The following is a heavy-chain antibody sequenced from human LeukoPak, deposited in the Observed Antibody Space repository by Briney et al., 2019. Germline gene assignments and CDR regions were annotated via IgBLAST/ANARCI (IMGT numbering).Heavy chain of an antibody. CDR1: GFTFSSYS. J-gene: IGHJ4*02. Sequence: GGSLRLSCAASGFTFSSYSVNWVRQAPGKGLEWVSSISSSSSYIYYADSVKGRFTISRDNAKNSLYLQMNSLRAEDTAVYYCARGQTAMVTGDFDYWGQGTLVTVSS. CDR2: ISSSSSYI. CDR3: ARGQTAMVTGDFDY. D-gene: IGHD5-18*01. V-gene: IGHV3-21*01.